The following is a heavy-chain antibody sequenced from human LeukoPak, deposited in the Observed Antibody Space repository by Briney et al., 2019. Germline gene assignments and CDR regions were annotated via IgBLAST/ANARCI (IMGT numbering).Heavy chain of an antibody. V-gene: IGHV3-30*02. CDR1: AFTFSRYG. J-gene: IGHJ4*02. Sequence: GGSLRLSCAASAFTFSRYGMHWVRQAPGKGLEWVAFIRYDGSNKYYADSVKGRFTISRDNSKNTLYLQMNSLRAEDTAVYYCAKEIWPTVTTPGWTYFDYWGQGTLVTVSS. D-gene: IGHD4-17*01. CDR3: AKEIWPTVTTPGWTYFDY. CDR2: IRYDGSNK.